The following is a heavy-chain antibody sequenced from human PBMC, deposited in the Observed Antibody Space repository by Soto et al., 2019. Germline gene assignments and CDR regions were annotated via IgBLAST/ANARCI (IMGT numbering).Heavy chain of an antibody. CDR1: GFTFSSYS. Sequence: PGGSLRLSCAASGFTFSSYSMNWVRQAPGKGLEWVSYISSSSSTIYYADSVKGRFTISRDNAKNSLYLQMNSLRDEDTAVYYCARVPSYGYHFYYGMDVWGQGTTVTVSS. D-gene: IGHD5-18*01. CDR2: ISSSSSTI. V-gene: IGHV3-48*02. J-gene: IGHJ6*02. CDR3: ARVPSYGYHFYYGMDV.